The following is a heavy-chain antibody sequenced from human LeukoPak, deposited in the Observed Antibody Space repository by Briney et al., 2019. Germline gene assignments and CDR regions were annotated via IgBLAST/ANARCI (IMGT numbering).Heavy chain of an antibody. V-gene: IGHV1-69*13. Sequence: SVKVSCKASGGTFSSYAISWVRQAPGQGLEWMGGIIPIFGTANCGQKFQGRVTITADESTSTAYMELSSLRSEDTAVYYCARGPDYYDSSGYDYYYMDVWGKGTTVTVSS. CDR2: IIPIFGTA. CDR3: ARGPDYYDSSGYDYYYMDV. CDR1: GGTFSSYA. D-gene: IGHD3-22*01. J-gene: IGHJ6*03.